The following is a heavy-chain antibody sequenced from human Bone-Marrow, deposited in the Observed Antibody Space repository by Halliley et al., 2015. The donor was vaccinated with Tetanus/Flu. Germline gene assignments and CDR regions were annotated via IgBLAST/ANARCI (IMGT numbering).Heavy chain of an antibody. D-gene: IGHD3-22*01. CDR2: ISNTGSYP. V-gene: IGHV3-11*05. Sequence: ISNTGSYPNYADSVKGRFTISRDNAKNSLFLHMNSLTAEDTAVYYCARDRPREDYGTSGPLDYWGQGTLVTVSS. J-gene: IGHJ4*02. CDR3: ARDRPREDYGTSGPLDY.